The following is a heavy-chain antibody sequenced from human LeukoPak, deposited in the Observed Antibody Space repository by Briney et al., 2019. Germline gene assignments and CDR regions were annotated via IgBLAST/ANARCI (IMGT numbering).Heavy chain of an antibody. CDR1: GFTFSSYA. CDR2: ISYDGSNK. CDR3: ARALRPGPRIGNYYLDY. J-gene: IGHJ4*02. D-gene: IGHD1-7*01. V-gene: IGHV3-30-3*01. Sequence: GGSLRLSCAASGFTFSSYAMHWVRQAPGKGLEWVAVISYDGSNKYYADSVKGRFTISRDNSKNTLYLQMNSLRAEDTAVYYCARALRPGPRIGNYYLDYWGQGTLVTVSS.